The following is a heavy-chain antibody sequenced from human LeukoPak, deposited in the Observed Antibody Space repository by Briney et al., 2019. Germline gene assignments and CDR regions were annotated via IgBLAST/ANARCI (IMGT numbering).Heavy chain of an antibody. J-gene: IGHJ4*02. D-gene: IGHD5-18*01. CDR1: GFAFSDYS. CDR3: ARVHRGYSYGRLDY. V-gene: IGHV3-48*02. Sequence: GGSLRLSCAASGFAFSDYSMNWARQAPGKGLEWASYISSSDNTIHYADSVKGRFTISRDNAKNSLYLEMNSLRDEDTAVYYCARVHRGYSYGRLDYWGQGTLVTVSS. CDR2: ISSSDNTI.